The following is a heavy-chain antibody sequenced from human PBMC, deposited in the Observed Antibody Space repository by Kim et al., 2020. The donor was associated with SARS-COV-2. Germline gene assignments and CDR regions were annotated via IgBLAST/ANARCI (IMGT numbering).Heavy chain of an antibody. J-gene: IGHJ4*02. CDR3: ARGPIVGATHFDY. CDR1: GGSVSSGSYY. CDR2: IYYSGST. V-gene: IGHV4-61*01. Sequence: SETLSLTCTVSGGSVSSGSYYWSWIRQPPGKGLEWIGYIYYSGSTNYNPSLKSRVTISVDTSKNQFSLKLSSVTAADTAVYYCARGPIVGATHFDYWGQGTLVTVSS. D-gene: IGHD1-26*01.